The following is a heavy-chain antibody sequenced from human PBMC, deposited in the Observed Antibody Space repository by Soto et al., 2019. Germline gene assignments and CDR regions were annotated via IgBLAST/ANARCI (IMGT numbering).Heavy chain of an antibody. V-gene: IGHV3-21*01. Sequence: EVQLVESGGGLVKPGGSLRLSCAASGFTFSSYSMNWVRQAPGKGLEWVSSISSSSSYIYYADSVKGRFTISRDNDSNSPMLQMNSRSAADKAGYCCARGRSLGSAHFYYHYYMVVWGKGTTVTVSS. CDR2: ISSSSSYI. CDR1: GFTFSSYS. J-gene: IGHJ6*03. CDR3: ARGRSLGSAHFYYHYYMVV. D-gene: IGHD6-25*01.